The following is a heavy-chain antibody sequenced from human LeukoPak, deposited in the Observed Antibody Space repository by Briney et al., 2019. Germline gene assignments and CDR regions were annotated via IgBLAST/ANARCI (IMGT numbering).Heavy chain of an antibody. CDR1: GFTFSNYW. J-gene: IGHJ4*02. CDR2: ISGSGGST. V-gene: IGHV3-23*01. D-gene: IGHD6-13*01. Sequence: PGGSLRLSCAASGFTFSNYWMHWVRQVPGKGLVWVSAISGSGGSTYYADSVKGRFTISRDNSKNTLYLQMNSLRAEDTAVYYCAKDRSIAAAASPKDYWGQGTLVTVSS. CDR3: AKDRSIAAAASPKDY.